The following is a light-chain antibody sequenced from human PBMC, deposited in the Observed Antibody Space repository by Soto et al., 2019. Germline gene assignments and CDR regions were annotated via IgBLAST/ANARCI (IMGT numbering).Light chain of an antibody. CDR3: QQYYSTPRT. CDR2: WAS. Sequence: DIVMTQSTDSLAVSLGERATINCKSSQSVLYSSNNKNYFALYQQKPGQPPTLLIYWASTRESGVPDRFSGSGSGTDFTITISSLQAEDVAVYYCQQYYSTPRTFGQGTMVDIK. CDR1: QSVLYSSNNKNY. V-gene: IGKV4-1*01. J-gene: IGKJ1*01.